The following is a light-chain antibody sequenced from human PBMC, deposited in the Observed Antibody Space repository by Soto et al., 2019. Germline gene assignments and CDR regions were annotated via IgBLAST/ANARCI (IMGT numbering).Light chain of an antibody. CDR1: QSLSNTY. J-gene: IGKJ1*01. CDR3: QQHDSSPWM. Sequence: EVVLPQSPGTLSLSPGERATLSCKASQSLSNTYVAWFQRLPGQTPRLLLYGGSTTATGIPDMFRGRGSGADFTLTISRLEPEDFAVNYCQQHDSSPWMFGQGTKVDI. CDR2: GGS. V-gene: IGKV3-20*01.